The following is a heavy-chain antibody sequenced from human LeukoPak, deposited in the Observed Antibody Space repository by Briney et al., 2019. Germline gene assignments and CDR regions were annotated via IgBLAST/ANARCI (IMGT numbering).Heavy chain of an antibody. CDR1: GGSISSHY. J-gene: IGHJ4*02. V-gene: IGHV4-59*11. D-gene: IGHD1-26*01. CDR3: ARTGRWELNFDY. CDR2: IYYSGST. Sequence: PSETLSLTCTVSGGSISSHYWSWIRQPPGKGLEWIGYIYYSGSTNYNPSLKSRVTISVDTSKNQFSLKLSSVTAADTAVYYCARTGRWELNFDYWGQGTLVTASS.